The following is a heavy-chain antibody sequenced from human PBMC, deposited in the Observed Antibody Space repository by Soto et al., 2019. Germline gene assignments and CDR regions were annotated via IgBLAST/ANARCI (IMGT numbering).Heavy chain of an antibody. CDR3: ARDLQQWHFDY. D-gene: IGHD6-19*01. CDR2: INTYNGDT. J-gene: IGHJ4*02. CDR1: GYTLTNYA. V-gene: IGHV1-18*01. Sequence: ASVKVSCTTSGYTLTNYAISWVRQAPGQGLEWMGWINTYNGDTNYAQKLQARVTMTTDTSTSTAYMDLRSLTSDDTAVYYCARDLQQWHFDYWGQGTLVTVSS.